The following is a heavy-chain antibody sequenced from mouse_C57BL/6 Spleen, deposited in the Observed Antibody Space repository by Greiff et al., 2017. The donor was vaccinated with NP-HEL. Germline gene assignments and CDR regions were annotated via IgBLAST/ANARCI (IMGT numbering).Heavy chain of an antibody. CDR1: GYSFTGYY. V-gene: IGHV1-42*01. D-gene: IGHD2-3*01. Sequence: VQLQQPGAELVKPGASVKISCKASGYSFTGYYMNWVKQSPEKSLEWIGEINPSTGGTTYNQKFKAKATLTVDKSSSTAYMQLKSLTSEDSAVYYCAGGYYNFDYWGQGTTLTVSS. CDR3: AGGYYNFDY. CDR2: INPSTGGT. J-gene: IGHJ2*01.